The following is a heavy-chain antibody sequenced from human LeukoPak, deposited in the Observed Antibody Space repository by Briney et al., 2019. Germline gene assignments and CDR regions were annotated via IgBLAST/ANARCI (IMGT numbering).Heavy chain of an antibody. Sequence: SVKVSCKASGFTFTSSAMQWVREARGQRLEWIGWIVVGSGNTNYAQKFQERVTITRDMSTSTAYMELSSLRSEDTAVYYCARPMTTVVTNGFDYWGQGTLVTVSS. J-gene: IGHJ4*02. V-gene: IGHV1-58*02. CDR3: ARPMTTVVTNGFDY. D-gene: IGHD4-17*01. CDR2: IVVGSGNT. CDR1: GFTFTSSA.